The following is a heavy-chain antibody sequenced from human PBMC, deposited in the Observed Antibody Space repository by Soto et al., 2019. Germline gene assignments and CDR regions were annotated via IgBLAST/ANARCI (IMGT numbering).Heavy chain of an antibody. CDR3: ARSQGGSSSLDIYYYYYYGMDV. J-gene: IGHJ6*02. CDR1: GGTFSSYA. V-gene: IGHV1-69*13. CDR2: IIPIFGTA. D-gene: IGHD2-15*01. Sequence: ASVKVSCKAPGGTFSSYAISWVRQAPGQRLGRKGGIIPIFGTANYAQKKQGRVTITADESTSTGYMELSSLRSEDTAVYYCARSQGGSSSLDIYYYYYYGMDVWGQGTTVTVSS.